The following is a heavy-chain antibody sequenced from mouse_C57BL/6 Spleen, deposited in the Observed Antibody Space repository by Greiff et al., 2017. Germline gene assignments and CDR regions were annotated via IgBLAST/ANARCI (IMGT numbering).Heavy chain of an antibody. CDR1: GYAFSSYW. Sequence: QVQLQQSGAELVKPGASVKISCKASGYAFSSYWMNWVKQRPGKGLEWIGQIYPGDGDTNYNGKFKGKATLTADKSSSTAYMQLSSLTSEDSAVYFCARSIYYGTTGYAMDYWGQGTSVTGSS. CDR3: ARSIYYGTTGYAMDY. D-gene: IGHD2-1*01. J-gene: IGHJ4*01. V-gene: IGHV1-80*01. CDR2: IYPGDGDT.